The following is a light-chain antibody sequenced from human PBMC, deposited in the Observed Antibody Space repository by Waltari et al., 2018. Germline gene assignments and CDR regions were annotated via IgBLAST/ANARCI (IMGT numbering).Light chain of an antibody. CDR1: ASNIGQSL. V-gene: IGLV1-51*01. J-gene: IGLJ2*01. CDR2: DFC. Sequence: QSVLTQPPSVSAAPGEKVSISCSGSASNIGQSLVSWYRPVPGTAPKFLIYDFCSRPSDIPDRFSGSKSGTSATLTISDLQPGDEADYYCGTWDTALRAVVFGGGTKVTVL. CDR3: GTWDTALRAVV.